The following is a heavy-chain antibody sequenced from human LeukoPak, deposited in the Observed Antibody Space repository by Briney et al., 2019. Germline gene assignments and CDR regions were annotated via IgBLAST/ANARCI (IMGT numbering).Heavy chain of an antibody. D-gene: IGHD3-16*01. Sequence: SQTLSLTCAVSGGFISSGGYSWSWIRQPPGKGLEWIGYIYHSGSTYYNPSLKSRVTISVDRSKNQFSLKLSSVTAADTAVYYCARAGTYYDYVWGSYLYYFDYWGQGTLVTVSS. V-gene: IGHV4-30-2*01. J-gene: IGHJ4*02. CDR2: IYHSGST. CDR3: ARAGTYYDYVWGSYLYYFDY. CDR1: GGFISSGGYS.